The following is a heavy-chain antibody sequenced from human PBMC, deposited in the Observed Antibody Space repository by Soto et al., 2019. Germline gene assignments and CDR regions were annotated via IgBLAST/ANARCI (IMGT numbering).Heavy chain of an antibody. Sequence: EVQLVESGGRVVRPGGSLRLSCVASGFTFDDFAMSWVRQAPGKGLEWVSRINWNGGRTGYADSVKGRFTISRDNATNSLYLHMNSLRAEDTALYYCARATGYDFDLDYWGQGMLVTVSS. V-gene: IGHV3-20*04. J-gene: IGHJ4*02. CDR2: INWNGGRT. CDR1: GFTFDDFA. D-gene: IGHD3-3*01. CDR3: ARATGYDFDLDY.